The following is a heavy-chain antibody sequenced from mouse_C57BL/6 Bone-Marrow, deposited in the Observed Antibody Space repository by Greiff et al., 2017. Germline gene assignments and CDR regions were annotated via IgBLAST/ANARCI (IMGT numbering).Heavy chain of an antibody. CDR3: ARGRGYGYDRDWYFDV. V-gene: IGHV1-39*01. Sequence: VQLQQSGPELVKPGASVKISCKASGYSFTDYNMNWVKQSNGKSLEWIGVINPNYGTTSYNQKFRGKATLTVDQSSSTAYMQLNSLTSEDSAVYYCARGRGYGYDRDWYFDVWGTGTTVTVSS. CDR1: GYSFTDYN. D-gene: IGHD2-2*01. CDR2: INPNYGTT. J-gene: IGHJ1*03.